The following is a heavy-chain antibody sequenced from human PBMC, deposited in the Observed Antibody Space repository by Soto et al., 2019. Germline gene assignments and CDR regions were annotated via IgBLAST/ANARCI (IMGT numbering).Heavy chain of an antibody. D-gene: IGHD4-17*01. J-gene: IGHJ6*02. CDR3: ARDLASSDNDDLYGMDG. Sequence: GGSLRLSCVASWFTFGDYSMSWFRQAPGWGLEWVIFIRSKAYGVTTEYAASVKGRFTISRDDSKSIAYMQMNSLKSEDTAVYYCARDLASSDNDDLYGMDGSCQGNTVTVSS. V-gene: IGHV3-49*03. CDR1: WFTFGDYS. CDR2: IRSKAYGVTT.